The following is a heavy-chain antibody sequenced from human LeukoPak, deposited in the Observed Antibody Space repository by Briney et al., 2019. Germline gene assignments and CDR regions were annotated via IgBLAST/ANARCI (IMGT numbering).Heavy chain of an antibody. J-gene: IGHJ4*02. V-gene: IGHV1-69*13. CDR1: GGTFSSYA. Sequence: GASVKVSCQASGGTFSSYAISWVRQAPGQGLEWMGWIIPIFGTANYAQKFQGRVTITADESTSTAYMELSSLRSEDTAVYYCARALYCGGDCYPEYFDYWGQGTLVTVSS. D-gene: IGHD2-21*02. CDR2: IIPIFGTA. CDR3: ARALYCGGDCYPEYFDY.